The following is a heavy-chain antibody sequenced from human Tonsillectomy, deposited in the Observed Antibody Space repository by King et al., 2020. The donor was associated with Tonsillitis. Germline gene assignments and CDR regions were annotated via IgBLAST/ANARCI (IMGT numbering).Heavy chain of an antibody. Sequence: VQLQESGPGLVKPSETLSLTCTVSGDSISSHYWSWIRQPPGKGLEWIGYVYYSGSINYSPSLKSRVTISVDRSKTHFSLNLTSVTAADTAVYFCARGGSWNRFDPWGQGTLVTVSS. J-gene: IGHJ5*02. V-gene: IGHV4-59*11. D-gene: IGHD1-1*01. CDR2: VYYSGSI. CDR3: ARGGSWNRFDP. CDR1: GDSISSHY.